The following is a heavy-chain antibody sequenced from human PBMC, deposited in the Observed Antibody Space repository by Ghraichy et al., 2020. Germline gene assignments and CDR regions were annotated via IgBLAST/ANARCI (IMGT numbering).Heavy chain of an antibody. CDR1: GFTFSSYS. J-gene: IGHJ4*02. Sequence: GGSLRLSCTASGFTFSSYSMNWVRQAPGKGLEWVSSISSSSSYIYYADSVKGRFTISRDNAKNSLYLQMNSLRAEDTAVYYCATHGIFGVVTDPPDYWGQGTLVTVSS. D-gene: IGHD3-3*01. V-gene: IGHV3-21*01. CDR2: ISSSSSYI. CDR3: ATHGIFGVVTDPPDY.